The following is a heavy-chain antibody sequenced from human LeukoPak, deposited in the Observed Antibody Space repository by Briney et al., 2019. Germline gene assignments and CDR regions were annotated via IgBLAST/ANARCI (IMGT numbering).Heavy chain of an antibody. V-gene: IGHV3-30*04. CDR3: ARDRVVRGVIMLHYYYGMDV. D-gene: IGHD3-10*01. Sequence: GRSLRLSCAASGFTFGSYAMHWVRQAPGKGLEWVAVISYDGSNKYYADSVKGRFTISRDNSKNTLYLQMNSLRAEDTAVYYCARDRVVRGVIMLHYYYGMDVWGQGTTVTVSS. CDR1: GFTFGSYA. J-gene: IGHJ6*01. CDR2: ISYDGSNK.